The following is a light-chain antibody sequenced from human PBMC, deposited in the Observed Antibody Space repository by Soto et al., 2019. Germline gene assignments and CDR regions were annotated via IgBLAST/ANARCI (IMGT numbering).Light chain of an antibody. V-gene: IGKV1-33*01. CDR2: DAS. CDR1: QGISNH. J-gene: IGKJ4*01. CDR3: QQYDNLPIT. Sequence: DIQMTQSPSSLPASVGDRVTITCQASQGISNHLNWFQQKPGKAPKLLIYDASNLETGVPSRFSGSGSGTDFTFTISSLQPEDIAAYFCQQYDNLPITFGGGTKVDIK.